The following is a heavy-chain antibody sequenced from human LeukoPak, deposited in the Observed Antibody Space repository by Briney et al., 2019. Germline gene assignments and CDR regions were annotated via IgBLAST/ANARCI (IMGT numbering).Heavy chain of an antibody. D-gene: IGHD3-3*01. CDR2: IYYSGST. Sequence: SETLSPTCTVSGGSISSGDYYWSWIRQPPGKGLEWIGYIYYSGSTYYNPSLKSRVTISVDTSKNQFSLKLSSVTAADTAVYYCARVCDFWSGYSNGAFDIWGQGTMVTVSS. CDR1: GGSISSGDYY. J-gene: IGHJ3*02. V-gene: IGHV4-30-4*01. CDR3: ARVCDFWSGYSNGAFDI.